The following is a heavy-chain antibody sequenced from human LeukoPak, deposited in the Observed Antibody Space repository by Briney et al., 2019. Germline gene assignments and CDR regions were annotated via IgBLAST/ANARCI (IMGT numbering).Heavy chain of an antibody. J-gene: IGHJ6*03. Sequence: SETLSLTCTVSGAYISSSNWWTWVRQSPGKGLEWIGQIYHSANTDYNPTLKSRVIISVDKSKNQFSMNLTSVTAADTAVYYCARDRGYSYGWYMDVWGKGTTVTVSS. CDR3: ARDRGYSYGWYMDV. CDR1: GAYISSSNW. D-gene: IGHD5-18*01. V-gene: IGHV4-4*02. CDR2: IYHSANT.